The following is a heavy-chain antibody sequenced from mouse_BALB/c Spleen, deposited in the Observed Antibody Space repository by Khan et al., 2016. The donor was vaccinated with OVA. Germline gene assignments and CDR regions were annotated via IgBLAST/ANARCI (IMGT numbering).Heavy chain of an antibody. Sequence: QIQLVQSGPELQKPGETVKISCKASGYTFTNYGMNWVKQAPGQGLKWMGWINTHTGEATYADDFKGRFALSLETSASTAYLQINSLKNEDTATYFCARPPYFSYVMVYWGQGTSVTVSS. D-gene: IGHD2-10*01. CDR1: GYTFTNYG. CDR3: ARPPYFSYVMVY. V-gene: IGHV9-3-1*01. J-gene: IGHJ4*01. CDR2: INTHTGEA.